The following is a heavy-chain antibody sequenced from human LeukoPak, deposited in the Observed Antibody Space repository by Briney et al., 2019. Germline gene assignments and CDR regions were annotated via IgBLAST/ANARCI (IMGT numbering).Heavy chain of an antibody. V-gene: IGHV3-7*01. D-gene: IGHD3-22*01. Sequence: GGPLRLSCAASGFTFSSHWMSWVRQAPGKGLEWVANIKQDGSEKYYVDSVKGRFTISRDNAKNSLYLQLNSLRAEDTAVYYCARDWRSDYYDSSGYFSYWGQGTLVTVSS. CDR1: GFTFSSHW. J-gene: IGHJ4*02. CDR3: ARDWRSDYYDSSGYFSY. CDR2: IKQDGSEK.